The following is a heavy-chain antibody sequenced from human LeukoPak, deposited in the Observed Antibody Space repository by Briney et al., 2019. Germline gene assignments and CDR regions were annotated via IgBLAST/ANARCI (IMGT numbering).Heavy chain of an antibody. CDR1: GYTLTELS. D-gene: IGHD3-10*01. CDR3: ATGDGFPSWFDP. J-gene: IGHJ5*02. Sequence: GASVKVSCKVSGYTLTELSMHWVRQAPGKGLEWMGGFDPEDGETIYAQKFQGRVTMTEDTSTDTAYMELSSLRSEDTAVYYCATGDGFPSWFDPWGQGTLVTVSS. V-gene: IGHV1-24*01. CDR2: FDPEDGET.